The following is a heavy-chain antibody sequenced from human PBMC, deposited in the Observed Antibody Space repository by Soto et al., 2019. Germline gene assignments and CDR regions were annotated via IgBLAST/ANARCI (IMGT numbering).Heavy chain of an antibody. V-gene: IGHV5-51*01. CDR1: GYSFTSYW. CDR3: ARLMRYSGYDTSKPHYYYYMDV. Sequence: GESLKISCKGSGYSFTSYWIGWGLQMPGKGLEWMGIIYPGDSDTRYSPSFQGQVTISADKSISTAYLQWSSLKASDTAMYYCARLMRYSGYDTSKPHYYYYMDVWGKGTTVTVSS. D-gene: IGHD5-12*01. J-gene: IGHJ6*03. CDR2: IYPGDSDT.